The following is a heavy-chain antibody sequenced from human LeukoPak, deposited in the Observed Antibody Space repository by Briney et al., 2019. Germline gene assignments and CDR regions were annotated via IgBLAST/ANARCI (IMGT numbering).Heavy chain of an antibody. V-gene: IGHV1-8*01. CDR3: ARGARYCSSTSCYGGEDY. J-gene: IGHJ4*02. Sequence: ASVKASCKASGYTFTSYDINWVRQVTGQGLEWMGWMNPNSGNTGYAQKFQGRVTMTRNTSISTAYMELSSLRSEDTAVYYCARGARYCSSTSCYGGEDYWGQGTLVTVSS. D-gene: IGHD2-2*01. CDR2: MNPNSGNT. CDR1: GYTFTSYD.